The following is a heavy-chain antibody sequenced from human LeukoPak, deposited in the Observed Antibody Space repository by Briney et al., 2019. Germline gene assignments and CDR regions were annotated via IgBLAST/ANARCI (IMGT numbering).Heavy chain of an antibody. V-gene: IGHV4-38-2*02. CDR3: ATTTGGPYNWFDP. Sequence: SETLSLTCTVSGYSISSGYYWGWIRQPPGKGLEWIGSIYHSGSTYYNPSLKSRVTISADTSKNQFSLKLRSVTAADTAVYYCATTTGGPYNWFDPWGQGTLVTVSS. CDR2: IYHSGST. J-gene: IGHJ5*02. D-gene: IGHD1-1*01. CDR1: GYSISSGYY.